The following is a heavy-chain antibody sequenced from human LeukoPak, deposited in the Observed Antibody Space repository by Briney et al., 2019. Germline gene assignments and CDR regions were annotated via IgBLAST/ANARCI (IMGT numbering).Heavy chain of an antibody. D-gene: IGHD5-12*01. CDR1: GYTFTGYY. V-gene: IGHV1-2*02. Sequence: GASAKVSCKASGYTFTGYYMHWVRQAPGQGLEWMGWINPNSGGTNYAQKFQGRVTMTRDTSISTAYMELSRLRSDDTAVYYCAREGYSGYDPENNWFDPWGQGTLVTVSS. J-gene: IGHJ5*02. CDR3: AREGYSGYDPENNWFDP. CDR2: INPNSGGT.